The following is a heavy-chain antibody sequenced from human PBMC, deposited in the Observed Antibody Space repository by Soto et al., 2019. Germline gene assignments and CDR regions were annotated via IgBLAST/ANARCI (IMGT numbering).Heavy chain of an antibody. D-gene: IGHD5-12*01. CDR1: GFTFSSYS. CDR2: ISSSSSYI. CDR3: ARAPLGHVEMATIMDY. Sequence: PGGSLRLSCAASGFTFSSYSMNWVRQAPGKGLEWVSSISSSSSYIYYADSVKGRFTISRDNAKNSLYLQMNSRRAEDTAVYYCARAPLGHVEMATIMDYWGQGTLVTVSS. J-gene: IGHJ4*02. V-gene: IGHV3-21*01.